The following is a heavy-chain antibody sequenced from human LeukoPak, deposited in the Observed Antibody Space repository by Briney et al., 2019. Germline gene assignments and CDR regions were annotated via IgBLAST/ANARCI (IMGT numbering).Heavy chain of an antibody. CDR2: ISCNSGSI. D-gene: IGHD2-2*01. V-gene: IGHV3-9*03. Sequence: GGSLRLSCAASGFTFYDYAMHWVRQAPGKGLEWVSVISCNSGSIGYEDYVKGRFTISRDNAKNFMYLQMNSLRAEDMALYYCAKGYCSSTSCHPDYWGQGTLVTVSS. CDR1: GFTFYDYA. CDR3: AKGYCSSTSCHPDY. J-gene: IGHJ4*02.